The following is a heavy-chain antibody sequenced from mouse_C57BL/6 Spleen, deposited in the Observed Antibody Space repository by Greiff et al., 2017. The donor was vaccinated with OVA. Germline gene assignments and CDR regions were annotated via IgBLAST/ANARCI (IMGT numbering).Heavy chain of an antibody. D-gene: IGHD2-4*01. CDR3: ARDDSYYFDY. Sequence: EVKLVESGGGLVKPGGSLKLSCAASGFTFSDYGMHWVRQAPEKGLEWVAYISSGSSTIYYADPVKGRFTISRDNAKNTLFLQMTSLRSEDTAMYYCARDDSYYFDYWGQGTTLTVSS. J-gene: IGHJ2*01. CDR1: GFTFSDYG. CDR2: ISSGSSTI. V-gene: IGHV5-17*01.